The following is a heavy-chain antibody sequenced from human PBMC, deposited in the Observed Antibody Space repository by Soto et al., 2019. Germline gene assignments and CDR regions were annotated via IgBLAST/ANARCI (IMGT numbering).Heavy chain of an antibody. J-gene: IGHJ4*02. Sequence: QVQLQESGPGLVKPSETLSLTCTVSSDSITNYYWSWIRQSPGKGLEWIGYIHDSGRSNYNPSLKSRVKIVVNTSTKEFPGVLNSWSTADRALFHCERVGGTRGWYWGQGTLVTVSS. CDR3: ERVGGTRGWY. CDR2: IHDSGRS. CDR1: SDSITNYY. D-gene: IGHD2-15*01. V-gene: IGHV4-59*01.